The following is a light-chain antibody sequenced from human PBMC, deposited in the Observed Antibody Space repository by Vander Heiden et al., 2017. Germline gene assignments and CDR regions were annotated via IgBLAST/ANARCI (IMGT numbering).Light chain of an antibody. Sequence: DMQMTQPPSPLPASVGHRDTIPCQASQVSSNYLNWYQQKPGKAPKLLIYDASSMETGVPSRFSGSGSGTDFTFTISSLQPEDIATYYCQQYDSLPLTFGHGTKVDIK. CDR3: QQYDSLPLT. CDR1: QVSSNY. V-gene: IGKV1-33*01. CDR2: DAS. J-gene: IGKJ3*01.